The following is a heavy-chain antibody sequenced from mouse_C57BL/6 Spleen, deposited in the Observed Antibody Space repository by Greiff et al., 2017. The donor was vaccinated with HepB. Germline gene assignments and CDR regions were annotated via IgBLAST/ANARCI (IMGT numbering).Heavy chain of an antibody. D-gene: IGHD1-1*01. CDR1: GYTFTSYW. Sequence: QLQQPGAELVKPGASVKLSCKASGYTFTSYWMQWVKQRPGQGLEWIGEIDPSDSYTNYNQKFKGKATLTVDTSSSTAYMQLSSLTSEDSAVYYCARHGDYYGSSYAMDYWGQGTSVTVSS. V-gene: IGHV1-50*01. CDR2: IDPSDSYT. CDR3: ARHGDYYGSSYAMDY. J-gene: IGHJ4*01.